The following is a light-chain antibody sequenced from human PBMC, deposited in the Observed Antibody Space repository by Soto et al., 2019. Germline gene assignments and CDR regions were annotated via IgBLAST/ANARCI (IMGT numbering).Light chain of an antibody. CDR2: VAS. CDR1: QGIGSW. V-gene: IGKV1-12*01. J-gene: IGKJ5*01. CDR3: QQANGLPIT. Sequence: DIQMTQSPSSVSASVGDRVTITCRPSQGIGSWLAWYQQKPGKAPKLLIYVASSLQSGVPSRFSGSGSGTDFTLTISSLQPEDFATYYCQQANGLPITFGQGTRLEIK.